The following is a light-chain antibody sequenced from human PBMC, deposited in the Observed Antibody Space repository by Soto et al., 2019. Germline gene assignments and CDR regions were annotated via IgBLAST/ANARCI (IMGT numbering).Light chain of an antibody. Sequence: DIQMTQSPSSLSASVGDRVTITCQASHDISSYLNWYQHKPGKAPKLLIYDASILEGGVPSRFSASGSGTDFTCAISSLQPEDVATYYCQKCDYLPVFGPGTTVDFK. CDR3: QKCDYLPV. CDR2: DAS. V-gene: IGKV1-33*01. J-gene: IGKJ3*01. CDR1: HDISSY.